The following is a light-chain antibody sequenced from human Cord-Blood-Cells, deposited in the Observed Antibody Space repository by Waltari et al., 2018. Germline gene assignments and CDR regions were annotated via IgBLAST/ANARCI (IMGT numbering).Light chain of an antibody. J-gene: IGLJ1*01. CDR1: ALPKQY. V-gene: IGLV3-25*03. CDR3: QSADSSGTYV. Sequence: SYELTQPPSVSVSPGQTARITCSGDALPKQYAYWYQQKPGQAPVLVIYKDSERPSGFPKRVSCSSSGTTVTLTISGVQAEDEADYYCQSADSSGTYVFGTGTKVTVL. CDR2: KDS.